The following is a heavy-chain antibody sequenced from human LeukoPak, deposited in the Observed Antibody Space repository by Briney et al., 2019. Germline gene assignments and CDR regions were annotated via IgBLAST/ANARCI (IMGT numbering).Heavy chain of an antibody. V-gene: IGHV3-30*02. J-gene: IGHJ4*02. CDR1: GFTLSGYG. D-gene: IGHD5-18*01. CDR2: IRYDGSNK. Sequence: PGGSLRLSCAASGFTLSGYGMHWVRQAPGKGPEGVAFIRYDGSNKDYADSVKGRFTISRDNSKNTLYLQMNSLRAEDTAVYYCAKDRGYSYGDFDFWGQGTLVTVSS. CDR3: AKDRGYSYGDFDF.